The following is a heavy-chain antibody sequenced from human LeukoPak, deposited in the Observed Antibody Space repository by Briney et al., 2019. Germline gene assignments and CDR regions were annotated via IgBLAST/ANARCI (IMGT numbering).Heavy chain of an antibody. CDR3: AREADIVVVVVAIPGHYGMDV. V-gene: IGHV1-8*03. CDR1: GYTFTTYG. J-gene: IGHJ6*02. CDR2: MNPNSGNT. D-gene: IGHD2-15*01. Sequence: ASVKVSCKSSGYTFTTYGITWVRQATGQGLEWMGWMNPNSGNTGYAQKFQGRVTITRNTSISTAYMELSSLRSDDTAVYYCAREADIVVVVVAIPGHYGMDVWGQGTTVTVSS.